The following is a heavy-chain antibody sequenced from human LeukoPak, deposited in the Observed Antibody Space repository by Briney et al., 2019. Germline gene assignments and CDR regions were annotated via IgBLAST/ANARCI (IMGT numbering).Heavy chain of an antibody. CDR2: IYYSGST. J-gene: IGHJ4*02. D-gene: IGHD3-22*01. CDR1: GGSISSYY. CDR3: AGNYYDSSGYYQFDY. V-gene: IGHV4-59*08. Sequence: PSETLSLTCTVSGGSISSYYWSWIRQPPGKGLEWIGYIYYSGSTNYNPSLKSRVTISVDTSKNQFSLKLSSVTAADTAVYYCAGNYYDSSGYYQFDYWGQGTLVTVSS.